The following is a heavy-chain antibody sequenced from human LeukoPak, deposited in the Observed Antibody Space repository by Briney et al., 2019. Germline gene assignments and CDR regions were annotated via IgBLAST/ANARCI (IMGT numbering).Heavy chain of an antibody. Sequence: PSETLSLTCTVSGGSTSSNYWSWIRQPAGKGLEWIGRIYLSGSTNYNPSLKSRVTMSVDTSKNQFSLKLTSVTAADTAVYYCARGTSSSFDYWGQGTLVTVSS. CDR1: GGSTSSNY. CDR3: ARGTSSSFDY. J-gene: IGHJ4*02. CDR2: IYLSGST. V-gene: IGHV4-4*07. D-gene: IGHD1-1*01.